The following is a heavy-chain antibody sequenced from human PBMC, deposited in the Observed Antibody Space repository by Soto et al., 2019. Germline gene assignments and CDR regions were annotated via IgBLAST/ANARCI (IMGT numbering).Heavy chain of an antibody. CDR2: TYYRSKWYN. V-gene: IGHV6-1*01. CDR3: ARDVDGSSWYVFVVPSSNRYFDY. J-gene: IGHJ4*02. D-gene: IGHD6-13*01. CDR1: GYSVSINSAA. Sequence: PSHTRSLTFAISGYSVSINSAAWDLIRQSPSRGLEWLGRTYYRSKWYNDYAVSVKSRIPINPDTSKNQFAMQLNSVTPKDTAVYYCARDVDGSSWYVFVVPSSNRYFDYWGQGTLVTSPQ.